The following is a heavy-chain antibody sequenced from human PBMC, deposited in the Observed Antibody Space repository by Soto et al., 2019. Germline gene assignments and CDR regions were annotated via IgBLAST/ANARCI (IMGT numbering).Heavy chain of an antibody. J-gene: IGHJ6*03. D-gene: IGHD3-16*02. Sequence: SETLSLTCAVYGGSFSGYYWSWIRQPPGKGLEWIGEINYSGSTNYNPSLKSRVTISVDTSKNQFSLKLSSVTAADTAVYYCARGVDYIWGSYRLRYYMDVWGKGTTVTVSS. V-gene: IGHV4-34*01. CDR3: ARGVDYIWGSYRLRYYMDV. CDR2: INYSGST. CDR1: GGSFSGYY.